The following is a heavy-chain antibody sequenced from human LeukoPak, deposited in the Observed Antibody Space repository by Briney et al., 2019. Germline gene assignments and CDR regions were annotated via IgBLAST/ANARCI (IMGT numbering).Heavy chain of an antibody. CDR3: ARVPRWLRTFDY. V-gene: IGHV4-34*01. J-gene: IGHJ4*01. CDR1: GSFSGYY. CDR2: ISHSGIT. Sequence: SETLSLTCAGGSFSGYYWSWIRQPPGKGLEWIGEISHSGITNYNPSLKSRVTISVDTSKNQFSLKLRSVTAADTAVYYCARVPRWLRTFDYWGHGTLVTVFS. D-gene: IGHD5-12*01.